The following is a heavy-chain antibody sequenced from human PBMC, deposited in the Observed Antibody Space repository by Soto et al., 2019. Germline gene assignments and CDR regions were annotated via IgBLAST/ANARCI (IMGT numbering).Heavy chain of an antibody. J-gene: IGHJ6*02. Sequence: DSVKVSCKASGYTCSNYAIHWVRQAPGQRLEWMGWINAGNENTKYSQSFQGRVTITRDASASTAYLELTSLTFEDTAVYYCARHRVACIGGRCSGMDVWGLGTTVTVSS. CDR1: GYTCSNYA. V-gene: IGHV1-3*01. CDR2: INAGNENT. D-gene: IGHD2-15*01. CDR3: ARHRVACIGGRCSGMDV.